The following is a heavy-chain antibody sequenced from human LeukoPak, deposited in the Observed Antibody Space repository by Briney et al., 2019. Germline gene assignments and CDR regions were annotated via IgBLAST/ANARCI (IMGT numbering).Heavy chain of an antibody. CDR3: ARDRYYDFWSGYYTAWFDP. J-gene: IGHJ5*02. V-gene: IGHV4-61*02. Sequence: SQTLSLTCLVSGGSISSGSYYWSWIRQPAGKGLEWIGRIYTSGSTNYNPSLKRRITISVDSSKNQFSLKLSSVTAADTAVYYCARDRYYDFWSGYYTAWFDPWGQGTLVTVSS. CDR2: IYTSGST. CDR1: GGSISSGSYY. D-gene: IGHD3-3*01.